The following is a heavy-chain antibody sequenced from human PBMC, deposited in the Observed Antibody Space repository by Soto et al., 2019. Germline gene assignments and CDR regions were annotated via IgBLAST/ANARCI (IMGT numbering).Heavy chain of an antibody. CDR1: GGSVSSGRYN. V-gene: IGHV4-61*01. D-gene: IGHD3-10*01. J-gene: IGHJ4*02. Sequence: QVQLQESGPGLGKPSETLSLTCTVSGGSVSSGRYNWSWIRPPPGKGLEWIGYIYYGGSTNYNPSRESRVTLSVDTSKHQFSLSLSSVTAADTAVYYCARGVRGVMDYWCQGTLVTVSS. CDR3: ARGVRGVMDY. CDR2: IYYGGST.